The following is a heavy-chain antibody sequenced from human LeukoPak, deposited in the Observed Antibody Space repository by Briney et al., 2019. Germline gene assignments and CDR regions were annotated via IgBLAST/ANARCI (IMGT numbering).Heavy chain of an antibody. Sequence: PEGSLRLSCAASGFTFSSYAMHWVRQAPGKGLEWVAVISYDGSNKYYADSVKGRFTISRDNSKNTLYLQMNSLRAEDTAVYYCARASASYSPFDYWGQGTLVTVSS. D-gene: IGHD1-26*01. CDR1: GFTFSSYA. V-gene: IGHV3-30*04. CDR2: ISYDGSNK. J-gene: IGHJ4*02. CDR3: ARASASYSPFDY.